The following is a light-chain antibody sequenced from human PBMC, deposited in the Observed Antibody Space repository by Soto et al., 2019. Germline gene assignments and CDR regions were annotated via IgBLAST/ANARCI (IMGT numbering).Light chain of an antibody. CDR2: DAS. J-gene: IGKJ5*01. CDR3: QHRSNWPIT. Sequence: EIVLTQSPATLSLSPGERATLSCRASQSISTYLAWHQQKPGQAPRLLIYDASKRATGIPARFSGSGSGTDFTLTISSLEPEDVAVYYCQHRSNWPITFGQGTRLEIK. V-gene: IGKV3-11*01. CDR1: QSISTY.